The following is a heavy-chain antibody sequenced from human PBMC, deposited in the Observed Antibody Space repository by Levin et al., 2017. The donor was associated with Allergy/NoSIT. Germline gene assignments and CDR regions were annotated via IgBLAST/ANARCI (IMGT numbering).Heavy chain of an antibody. J-gene: IGHJ4*02. CDR3: ARAYSSGWYGFDY. Sequence: ASVKVSCKASGGTFSSYTISWVRQAPGQGLEWMGRIIPILGIANYAQKFQGRVTITADKSTSTAYMELSSLRSEDTAVYYCARAYSSGWYGFDYWGQGTLVTVSS. CDR2: IIPILGIA. CDR1: GGTFSSYT. D-gene: IGHD6-19*01. V-gene: IGHV1-69*02.